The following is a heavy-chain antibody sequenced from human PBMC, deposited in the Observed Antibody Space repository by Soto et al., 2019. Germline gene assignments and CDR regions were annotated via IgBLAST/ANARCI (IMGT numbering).Heavy chain of an antibody. V-gene: IGHV3-48*02. Sequence: GGSLRLSCAASGFTFSSYDMNWVRQAPGKGLEWVSYISSSRSTIHYANSVKGRFTISRDNAKNSLYLQMNSLRDEDTAVYYCARDRKSIDFWHWTGMDVWGQGTTVTVSS. CDR2: ISSSRSTI. CDR3: ARDRKSIDFWHWTGMDV. J-gene: IGHJ6*02. D-gene: IGHD3-3*01. CDR1: GFTFSSYD.